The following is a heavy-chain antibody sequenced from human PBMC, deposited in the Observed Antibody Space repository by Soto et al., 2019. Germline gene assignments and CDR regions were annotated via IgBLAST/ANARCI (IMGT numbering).Heavy chain of an antibody. J-gene: IGHJ6*01. CDR1: GGSISSGGYY. Sequence: QVQLQESGPGLVKPSQTLSLTCTVSGGSISSGGYYWSWIRQHPGKGLEWIGNIYYSGSTYYNPSLKSRVTISVDTSKNQFSLKLSSVTAADTAVYYCARERNYDSSGYSYYYGMDVWGKGPRSPSPQ. CDR2: IYYSGST. D-gene: IGHD3-22*01. CDR3: ARERNYDSSGYSYYYGMDV. V-gene: IGHV4-31*03.